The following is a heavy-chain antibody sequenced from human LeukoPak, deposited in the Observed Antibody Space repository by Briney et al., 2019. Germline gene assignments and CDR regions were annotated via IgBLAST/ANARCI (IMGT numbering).Heavy chain of an antibody. Sequence: ASVKVSCKAFGYGFSGGYYIHWVRQAPGQGLEWLGWINPKSGGANYAQKFQGRVTMTKDTSISTAYMELTSLKSDDTAIYYCAREGSSWSLGYWGQGTLVTVSS. CDR1: GYGFSGGYY. CDR2: INPKSGGA. CDR3: AREGSSWSLGY. J-gene: IGHJ4*02. D-gene: IGHD6-13*01. V-gene: IGHV1-2*02.